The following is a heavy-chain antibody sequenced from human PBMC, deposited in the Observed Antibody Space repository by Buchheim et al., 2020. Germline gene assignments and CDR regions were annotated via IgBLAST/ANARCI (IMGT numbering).Heavy chain of an antibody. CDR3: ARDQGGALDY. D-gene: IGHD1-26*01. V-gene: IGHV3-30-3*01. CDR1: GFTFSSYA. J-gene: IGHJ4*02. Sequence: QVQLVESGGGVVQPGRSLRLSCAASGFTFSSYAMHWVRQAPGKGLEWVAVISYDGSNKYYADSVKGRFTISRDNSKNTLYLQMNSLRAEDTAVYYCARDQGGALDYWGQGTL. CDR2: ISYDGSNK.